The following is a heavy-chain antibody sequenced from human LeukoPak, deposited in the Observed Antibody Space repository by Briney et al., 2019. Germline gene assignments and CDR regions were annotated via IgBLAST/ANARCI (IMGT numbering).Heavy chain of an antibody. CDR1: GYTFTNYY. J-gene: IGHJ4*02. CDR3: ARGPHDGSGRYEF. V-gene: IGHV1-46*01. CDR2: INPTGGSS. Sequence: ASVKVSCKASGYTFTNYYMHWVRQAPGQGLEWMGIINPTGGSSSYAQKFQGRVTMTRDTSTSTVYMELRSLRSEDTAVYYCARGPHDGSGRYEFWGQGTLVSVSS. D-gene: IGHD6-19*01.